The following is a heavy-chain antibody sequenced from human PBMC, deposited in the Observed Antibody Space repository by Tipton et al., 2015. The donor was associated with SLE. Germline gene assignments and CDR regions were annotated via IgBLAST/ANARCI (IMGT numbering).Heavy chain of an antibody. J-gene: IGHJ4*02. Sequence: RSLRLSCAASGFTFSSYGMHWVRQAPGKGLEWVAVIWYDGSNKYYADSVKGRFTISRDNSENTLYLQMNSLRAEDTAVYYCAKDYDFWSGLDYWGQGTLVTVSS. CDR2: IWYDGSNK. D-gene: IGHD3-3*01. CDR1: GFTFSSYG. CDR3: AKDYDFWSGLDY. V-gene: IGHV3-33*06.